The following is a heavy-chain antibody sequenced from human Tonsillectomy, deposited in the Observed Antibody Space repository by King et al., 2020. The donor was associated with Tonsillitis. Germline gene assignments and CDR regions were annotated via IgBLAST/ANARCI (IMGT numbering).Heavy chain of an antibody. Sequence: VQLQESGPGLVKPSETLSLTCTVSGGSISSYYWSWIRQPPGKGLEWIGYIYHSRSTNYSPFLKSRVTISVDASKNQFSLKLSSVTAADTAVYSCARAGGYGSGSQYWGLGTLVTVSS. D-gene: IGHD3-10*01. CDR1: GGSISSYY. CDR3: ARAGGYGSGSQY. CDR2: IYHSRST. J-gene: IGHJ4*02. V-gene: IGHV4-59*01.